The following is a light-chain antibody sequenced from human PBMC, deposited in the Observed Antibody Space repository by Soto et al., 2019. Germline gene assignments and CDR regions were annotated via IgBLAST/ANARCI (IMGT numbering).Light chain of an antibody. V-gene: IGKV3-20*01. Sequence: EIVLTQSPGTLSLSPGERATLSCRASQSVSSSYLAWYQQKPGQAPRLLIYGASSRATGIPDRFSGSGSGTDFTLTISRLEPADFALYYCQQYGTSPWTFGQGTKVEIK. CDR1: QSVSSSY. CDR3: QQYGTSPWT. CDR2: GAS. J-gene: IGKJ1*01.